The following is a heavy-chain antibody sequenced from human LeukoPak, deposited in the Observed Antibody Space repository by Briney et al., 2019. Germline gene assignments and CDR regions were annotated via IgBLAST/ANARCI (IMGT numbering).Heavy chain of an antibody. CDR1: GFTFSSYA. V-gene: IGHV3-23*01. CDR2: ISGSGGST. J-gene: IGHJ3*02. D-gene: IGHD3-22*01. Sequence: GGSLRLSCAASGFTFSSYAMSWVRQAPGKGLEWVSAISGSGGSTYYADSVKGRFTISRDNSKNTVDLQMNSLRAEDTAVYYCARASGGYFSEYAFDIWGQGTMVTVSS. CDR3: ARASGGYFSEYAFDI.